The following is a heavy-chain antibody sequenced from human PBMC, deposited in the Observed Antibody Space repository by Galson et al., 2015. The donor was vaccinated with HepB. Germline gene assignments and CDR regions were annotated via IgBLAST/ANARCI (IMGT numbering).Heavy chain of an antibody. CDR3: AKDLQTIPLGGGMDV. CDR2: ISGSGGST. Sequence: SLRLSCAASGFTFSCYAMSWVRQAPGKGLEWVSAISGSGGSTYYADSVKGRFTISRDNSKNTLYLQMNSLRAEDTAVYYCAKDLQTIPLGGGMDVWGQGTTVTVSS. CDR1: GFTFSCYA. D-gene: IGHD3-10*01. V-gene: IGHV3-23*01. J-gene: IGHJ6*02.